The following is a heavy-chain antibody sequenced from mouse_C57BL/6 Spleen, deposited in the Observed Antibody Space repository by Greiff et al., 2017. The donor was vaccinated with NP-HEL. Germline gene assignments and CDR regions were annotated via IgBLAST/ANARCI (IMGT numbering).Heavy chain of an antibody. CDR2: ISYDGSN. V-gene: IGHV3-6*01. Sequence: EVQLQESGPGLVKPSQSLSLTCSVTGYSITSGYYRNWIRQFPGNKLEWMGYISYDGSNNYNPSLKNRISITRDTSKNQFFLKLNSVTTEDTATYYCARGHYYGSAVYFDYWGQGTTLTVSS. CDR3: ARGHYYGSAVYFDY. J-gene: IGHJ2*01. CDR1: GYSITSGYY. D-gene: IGHD1-1*01.